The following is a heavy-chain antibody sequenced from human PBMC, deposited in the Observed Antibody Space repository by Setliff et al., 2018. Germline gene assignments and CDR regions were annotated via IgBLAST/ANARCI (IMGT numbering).Heavy chain of an antibody. Sequence: ASVKVSCKASGHTFTSYGISWVRQAPGQGLEWMGWISGYNGNTNYAQNFQGRVTMTTDTSTSTAYMELRSLRSDDTAVYYCARDPLYSGSYGPEFYFDYWGQGTLVTVS. CDR3: ARDPLYSGSYGPEFYFDY. V-gene: IGHV1-18*01. J-gene: IGHJ4*02. CDR2: ISGYNGNT. CDR1: GHTFTSYG. D-gene: IGHD1-26*01.